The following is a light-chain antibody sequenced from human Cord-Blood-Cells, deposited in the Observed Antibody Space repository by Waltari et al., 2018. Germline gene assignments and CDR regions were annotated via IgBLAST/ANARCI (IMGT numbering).Light chain of an antibody. Sequence: QSALTQPASMSGSPGQSITISCTGTSSDVGGYNYVSWYQQHPGKAPRLMIYDVSKRPSGVSNRFSGSKSSNTASLTISGLQAEDEADYYCSSYTSSSTLVFGGGTKLTVL. J-gene: IGLJ3*02. CDR3: SSYTSSSTLV. V-gene: IGLV2-14*01. CDR1: SSDVGGYNY. CDR2: DVS.